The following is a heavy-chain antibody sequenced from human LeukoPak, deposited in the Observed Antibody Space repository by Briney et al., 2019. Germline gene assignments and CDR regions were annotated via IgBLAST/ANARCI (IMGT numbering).Heavy chain of an antibody. Sequence: ASVKVSCKASGYTFTGYYMHWVRQAPGQGLEWMGWINTNTGNPTYAQGFTGRFVFSLDTSVSMAYLQISSLKAEDTAVYFCARDWGITGTPYADCWGQGTLVTVSS. D-gene: IGHD1-20*01. CDR1: GYTFTGYY. CDR3: ARDWGITGTPYADC. J-gene: IGHJ4*02. V-gene: IGHV7-4-1*04. CDR2: INTNTGNP.